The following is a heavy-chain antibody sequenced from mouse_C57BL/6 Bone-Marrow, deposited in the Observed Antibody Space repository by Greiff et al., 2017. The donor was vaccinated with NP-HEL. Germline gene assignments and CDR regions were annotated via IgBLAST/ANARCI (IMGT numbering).Heavy chain of an antibody. D-gene: IGHD2-3*01. CDR2: IHPNSGNT. Sequence: QVQLQQPGAELVKPGASVKLSCKASGYTFTSYWMHWVKQRPGQGLEWIGMIHPNSGNTYYNEKFKGKATLTADKSSSTAYMELRSLTSEDAAVYFCANDGYYWFAYWGQGTLVTVSA. J-gene: IGHJ3*01. CDR1: GYTFTSYW. CDR3: ANDGYYWFAY. V-gene: IGHV1-64*01.